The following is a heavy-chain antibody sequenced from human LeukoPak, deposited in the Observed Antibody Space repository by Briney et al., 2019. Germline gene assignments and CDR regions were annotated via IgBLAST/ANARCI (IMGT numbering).Heavy chain of an antibody. D-gene: IGHD3-3*01. CDR1: GYTFTSYG. V-gene: IGHV1-18*01. CDR3: ARDRLRFLGGTVDY. J-gene: IGHJ4*02. Sequence: GASVKVSCKASGYTFTSYGISWVRQAPGQGLEWMGWISAYNGNTNYAQKLQGRDTMTTDTSTSTAYMELRSLRSDDTAVYYCARDRLRFLGGTVDYWGQGTLVTVSS. CDR2: ISAYNGNT.